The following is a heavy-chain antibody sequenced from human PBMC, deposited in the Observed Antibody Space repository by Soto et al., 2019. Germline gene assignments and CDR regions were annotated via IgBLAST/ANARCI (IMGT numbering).Heavy chain of an antibody. CDR2: TSAHNGNT. CDR3: ARGTYGDY. D-gene: IGHD4-17*01. J-gene: IGHJ4*02. V-gene: IGHV1-18*01. CDR1: GYDFTTYG. Sequence: QVHLVQSGAEVKKPGASVKVSCKGSGYDFTTYGITWVRQAPGQGLEWMAWTSAHNGNTDYAQKLQGRVTVAIDTSTSTAYMELRGLRSDGTAMYYCARGTYGDYWGQGALVTVAS.